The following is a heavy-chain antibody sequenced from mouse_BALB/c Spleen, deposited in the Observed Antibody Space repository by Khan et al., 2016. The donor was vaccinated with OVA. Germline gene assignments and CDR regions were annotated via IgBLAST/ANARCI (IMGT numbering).Heavy chain of an antibody. D-gene: IGHD2-14*01. CDR1: GFSLTSYG. CDR3: ARALPYYRYDGYAMDY. V-gene: IGHV2-9*02. CDR2: IWAGGST. Sequence: QVQLKESGPGLVAPSQSLSITYTVSGFSLTSYGVHWVRQPPGKGLEWVGVIWAGGSTNYKSALMSRLSISKDNSKSQVFLKMNSLQPDDTAMYYCARALPYYRYDGYAMDYWGQGISVTVSS. J-gene: IGHJ4*01.